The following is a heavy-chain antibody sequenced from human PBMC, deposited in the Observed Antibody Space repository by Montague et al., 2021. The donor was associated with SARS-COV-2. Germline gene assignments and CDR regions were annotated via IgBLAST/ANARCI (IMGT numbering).Heavy chain of an antibody. CDR3: TREGYQVLWSDYYYYGMDV. Sequence: SETLSLTCAVYGGSFSGYYWSWIHQPPGKGLEWIGEINHSGSTNYNPSLKSRVTISVDTSKNQFSLKLSSVTAAGTAVYYCTREGYQVLWSDYYYYGMDVWGQGTTVTVSS. D-gene: IGHD2-2*01. V-gene: IGHV4-34*01. J-gene: IGHJ6*02. CDR2: INHSGST. CDR1: GGSFSGYY.